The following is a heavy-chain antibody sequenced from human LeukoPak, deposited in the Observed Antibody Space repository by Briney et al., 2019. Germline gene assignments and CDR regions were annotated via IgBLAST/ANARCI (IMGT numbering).Heavy chain of an antibody. Sequence: SQTLSLTCAISGDTVSSNSAAWNWIRQSPSRGLEWLVRTYYRSKWYNDYAVSVKSRITINPDTSKNQFPLQLNSVAPEDTAVYYCARAAAAGRNWFDHWGQGTLVTVSS. V-gene: IGHV6-1*01. J-gene: IGHJ5*02. CDR1: GDTVSSNSAA. D-gene: IGHD6-13*01. CDR3: ARAAAAGRNWFDH. CDR2: TYYRSKWYN.